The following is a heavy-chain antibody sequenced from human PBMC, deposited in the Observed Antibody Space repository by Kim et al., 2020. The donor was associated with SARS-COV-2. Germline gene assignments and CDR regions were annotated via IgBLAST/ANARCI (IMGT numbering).Heavy chain of an antibody. CDR3: ARDKGPRERRYFDY. V-gene: IGHV4-31*03. CDR2: IYYSGST. D-gene: IGHD1-1*01. Sequence: SETLSLTCTVSGGSISSGGYYWSWIRQHPGKGLEWIGYIYYSGSTYYNPSLKSRVTISVDTSKNQFSLKLSSVTAADTAVYYCARDKGPRERRYFDYWGQGTLVTVSS. CDR1: GGSISSGGYY. J-gene: IGHJ4*02.